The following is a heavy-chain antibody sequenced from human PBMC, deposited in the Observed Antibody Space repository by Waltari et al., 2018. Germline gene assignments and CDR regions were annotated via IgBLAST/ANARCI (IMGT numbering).Heavy chain of an antibody. CDR3: ARGKRYCSSTSCARGVYYFDY. J-gene: IGHJ4*02. CDR2: RNPNRGNT. V-gene: IGHV1-8*01. D-gene: IGHD2-2*01. Sequence: QVQLVQSGAEVKKPGASVKVSCKASGYTFTSYDINWVRQATGQGLEWMGWRNPNRGNTGYGQKFQGRVTMTRNTSISTAYMELSSLRSEDTAVYYCARGKRYCSSTSCARGVYYFDYWGQGTLVTVSS. CDR1: GYTFTSYD.